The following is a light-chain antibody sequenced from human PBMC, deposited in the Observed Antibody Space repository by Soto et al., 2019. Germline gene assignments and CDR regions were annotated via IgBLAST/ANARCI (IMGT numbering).Light chain of an antibody. V-gene: IGKV1-8*01. J-gene: IGKJ3*01. CDR3: QQYYSYPGT. Sequence: AIRMTQSPSSLSASTGDRVTITCRASQGISSYLAWYQQKPGKAPKLLISAASTLQSGVPSRFSGSGSGTDFTLTISCLQSEDFATYYCQQYYSYPGTFGPGTKVDIK. CDR2: AAS. CDR1: QGISSY.